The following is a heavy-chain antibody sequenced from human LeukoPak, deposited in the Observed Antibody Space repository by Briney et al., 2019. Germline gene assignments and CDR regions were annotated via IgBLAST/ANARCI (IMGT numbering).Heavy chain of an antibody. D-gene: IGHD2-2*01. CDR3: ARNPRGVVPATREFDP. CDR1: GYTFTSYG. J-gene: IGHJ5*02. Sequence: ASVKVSCKASGYTFTSYGISWVRQAPGQGLEWMGWISAYYGNTNYAQKLQGRVTMTTDTSTSTAYMELRSLRSDDTAVYYCARNPRGVVPATREFDPWGQGTLVTVSS. CDR2: ISAYYGNT. V-gene: IGHV1-18*04.